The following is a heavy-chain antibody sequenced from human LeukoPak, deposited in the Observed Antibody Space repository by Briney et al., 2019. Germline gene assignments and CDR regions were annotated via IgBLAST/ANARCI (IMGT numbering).Heavy chain of an antibody. CDR1: TLSVSYNY. Sequence: GGSLRLSCAASTLSVSYNYMNWVRQAPGKGLEWVSAISGSGDSTYYADSVKGRITISRDNSKNTLYLQMNSLRAEDTAVYYCAKSIWTPSYGDLDYWGQGTLVTVSS. V-gene: IGHV3-23*01. CDR2: ISGSGDST. D-gene: IGHD4-17*01. J-gene: IGHJ4*02. CDR3: AKSIWTPSYGDLDY.